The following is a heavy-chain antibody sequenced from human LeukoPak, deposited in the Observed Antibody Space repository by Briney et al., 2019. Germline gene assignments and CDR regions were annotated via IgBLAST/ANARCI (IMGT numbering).Heavy chain of an antibody. Sequence: GGSLRLSCAASGFTFSSCAMHWVRQAPGKGLEWVAVISYDGSNKYYADSVKGRFTISRDNSKNTLYLQMNSLRAEDTAVYYCAKTERPYDFWSGPSDYWGQGTLVTVSS. CDR1: GFTFSSCA. CDR3: AKTERPYDFWSGPSDY. CDR2: ISYDGSNK. D-gene: IGHD3-3*01. V-gene: IGHV3-30-3*02. J-gene: IGHJ4*02.